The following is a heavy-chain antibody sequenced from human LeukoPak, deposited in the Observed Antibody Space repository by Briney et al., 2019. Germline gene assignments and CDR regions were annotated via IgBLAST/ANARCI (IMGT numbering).Heavy chain of an antibody. CDR1: GYSFVGYG. J-gene: IGHJ4*02. CDR3: AREHSSSWDQLAD. V-gene: IGHV1-18*01. CDR2: FNPENGNT. Sequence: ASVKVSCKASGYSFVGYGITWVRQAPRQGLEWMGWFNPENGNTNYAQKVQGRVTMTADTSTSTSYMELRSLRADDTAVYYCAREHSSSWDQLADWGQGTLCTVSS. D-gene: IGHD6-13*01.